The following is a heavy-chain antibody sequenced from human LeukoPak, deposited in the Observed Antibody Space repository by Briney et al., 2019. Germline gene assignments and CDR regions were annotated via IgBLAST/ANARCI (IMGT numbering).Heavy chain of an antibody. CDR1: GGSISSSSYY. D-gene: IGHD6-13*01. V-gene: IGHV4-39*07. J-gene: IGHJ4*02. CDR2: IYYSGST. CDR3: ARAAGVHGIDY. Sequence: KASETLSLTCTVSGGSISSSSYYWGWIRQPPGKGLEWIGSIYYSGSTYYNPSLKSRVTISVDTSKNQFSLKLSSVTAADTAVYYCARAAGVHGIDYWGQGTLVTVSS.